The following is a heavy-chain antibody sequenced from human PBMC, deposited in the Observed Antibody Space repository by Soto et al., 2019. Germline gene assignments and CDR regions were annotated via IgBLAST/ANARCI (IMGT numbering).Heavy chain of an antibody. D-gene: IGHD5-12*01. CDR2: IIPTFGTA. Sequence: QVQLVQSGAEVKKPGSSVKVSCKASGGTFSSYAISWVRQAPGQGLEWMGGIIPTFGTANYEQKFQSRVTITADESTSTAYMELSSLRSEDTAVYYCAKSPLRLNWSDPWGQGTLVTVSS. CDR3: AKSPLRLNWSDP. CDR1: GGTFSSYA. J-gene: IGHJ5*02. V-gene: IGHV1-69*12.